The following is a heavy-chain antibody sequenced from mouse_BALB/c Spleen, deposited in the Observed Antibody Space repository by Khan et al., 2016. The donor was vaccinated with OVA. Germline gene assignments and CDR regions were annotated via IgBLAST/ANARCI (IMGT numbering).Heavy chain of an antibody. CDR3: ARHVTTATAWFAY. D-gene: IGHD1-2*01. V-gene: IGHV5-12-1*01. Sequence: EVELVESGGGLVKPGGSLKLSCAASGFAFSSYDMSWVRQTPEKRLEWVAYISSGGGSTYYPDTVKGGVTISRVNAKNTLYLQMCSLKSEDTSMYYCARHVTTATAWFAYWGQGSLVTVSA. CDR1: GFAFSSYD. J-gene: IGHJ3*01. CDR2: ISSGGGST.